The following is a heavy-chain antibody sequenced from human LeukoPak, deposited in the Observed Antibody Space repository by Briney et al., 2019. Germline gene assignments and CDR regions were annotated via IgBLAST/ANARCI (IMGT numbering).Heavy chain of an antibody. CDR2: IYYSGST. CDR3: ARVTGYMVEDYFDY. V-gene: IGHV4-39*07. Sequence: SETLSLTCTVSGGSISSSSYYWGWIRQPPGKGLEWIGSIYYSGSTYYNPSLKSRVTISVDTSKNRFSLRLSSVTAADTAVYYCARVTGYMVEDYFDYWGQGTLVTVSS. CDR1: GGSISSSSYY. D-gene: IGHD6-13*01. J-gene: IGHJ4*02.